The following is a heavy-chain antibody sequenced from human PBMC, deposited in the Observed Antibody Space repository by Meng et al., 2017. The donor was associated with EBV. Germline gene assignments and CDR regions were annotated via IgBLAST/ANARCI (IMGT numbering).Heavy chain of an antibody. J-gene: IGHJ4*02. CDR1: GGPFRYYA. Sequence: QVQCVQFGEEVKKPGSSVKVSCKTSGGPFRYYAISWVRQAPGQGLEWLGGFLPRLGAPNYAQKFHGRVKITADESTSTHYMDLSSLRSEDTAIYYCASESGRGYTPDYWGQGTLVTVSS. CDR3: ASESGRGYTPDY. CDR2: FLPRLGAP. V-gene: IGHV1-69*01. D-gene: IGHD3-10*01.